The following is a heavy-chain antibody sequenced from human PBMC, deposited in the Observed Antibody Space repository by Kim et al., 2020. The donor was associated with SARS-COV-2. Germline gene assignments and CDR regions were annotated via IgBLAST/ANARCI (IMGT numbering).Heavy chain of an antibody. Sequence: YADAVKGRFTISRENAKSTLYLQMNSLRAEDTAVYYCASRRYTGTYCYFDYWGQGTLVTVSS. CDR3: ASRRYTGTYCYFDY. D-gene: IGHD1-26*01. V-gene: IGHV3-74*01. J-gene: IGHJ4*02.